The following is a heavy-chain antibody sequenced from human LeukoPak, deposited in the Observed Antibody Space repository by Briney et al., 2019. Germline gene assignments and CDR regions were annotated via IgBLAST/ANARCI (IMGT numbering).Heavy chain of an antibody. CDR1: GFTFSIYA. CDR3: ARDYEYSSGYVGPFDY. Sequence: GGSLRLSCAASGFTFSIYAMSWVRQAPGKGLEWVSAISGSGGVTYHADSVKGRFTISRDNSKNTLYLQMNSLRAEDTAVYYCARDYEYSSGYVGPFDYWGQGTLVTVSS. D-gene: IGHD3-22*01. V-gene: IGHV3-23*01. J-gene: IGHJ4*02. CDR2: ISGSGGVT.